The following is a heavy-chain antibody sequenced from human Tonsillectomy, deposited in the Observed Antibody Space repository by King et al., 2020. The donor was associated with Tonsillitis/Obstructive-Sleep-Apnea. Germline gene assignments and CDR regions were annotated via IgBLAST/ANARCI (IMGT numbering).Heavy chain of an antibody. D-gene: IGHD1-26*01. J-gene: IGHJ3*02. CDR3: ARAPWGSYAFDI. CDR1: GGSFSGYY. Sequence: VQLQQWGAGLLKPSETLSLTCAVYGGSFSGYYWSWIRQPPGKGLEWIGEINHSGSTNYNPSLKSRVTISGDTSKKQFSLKLNSVTAADTAVYYCARAPWGSYAFDIWGQETIVTVSS. V-gene: IGHV4-34*01. CDR2: INHSGST.